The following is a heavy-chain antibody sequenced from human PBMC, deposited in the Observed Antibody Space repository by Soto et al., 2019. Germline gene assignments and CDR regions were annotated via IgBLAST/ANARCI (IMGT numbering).Heavy chain of an antibody. D-gene: IGHD1-1*01. V-gene: IGHV3-9*01. CDR2: ISWNSGYI. J-gene: IGHJ4*02. Sequence: EVQLVESGGGLVQPGRSLRLSCIASGFTFDDHAMHWVRQAPGKGLEWVSGISWNSGYIGYADSVKGRFTISRDNAKNSVHLQMNSLRAEDTAFYYSAKDIKWNLPAGSLDNWGQGTLVTVSS. CDR3: AKDIKWNLPAGSLDN. CDR1: GFTFDDHA.